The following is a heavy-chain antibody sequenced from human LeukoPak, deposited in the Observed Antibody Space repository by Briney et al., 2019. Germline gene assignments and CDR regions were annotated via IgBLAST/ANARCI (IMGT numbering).Heavy chain of an antibody. CDR1: GFTFSNSG. V-gene: IGHV3-30*03. CDR2: ISHEGTEK. J-gene: IGHJ4*02. Sequence: GGFLRLSCAASGFTFSNSGMHWVRQAPGTGPEWVAFISHEGTEKYYADSVKGRFTISRDNSKNTLYLQMNNLRDDDTAVFYCATDRGWYFDYWGQGTLVTVSS. D-gene: IGHD6-19*01. CDR3: ATDRGWYFDY.